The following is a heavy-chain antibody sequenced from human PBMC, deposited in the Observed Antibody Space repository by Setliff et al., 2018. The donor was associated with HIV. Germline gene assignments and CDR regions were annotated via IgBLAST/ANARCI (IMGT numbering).Heavy chain of an antibody. CDR2: IHTSGST. D-gene: IGHD6-13*01. CDR1: GGSINSDSYY. Sequence: KASETLSLTCTVFGGSINSDSYYWTWIRQPAGEGLEWIGHIHTSGSTNYNPSLKSRVTISIDTSKNQSSLKLRSATATDTALYYCARGSSSYYFLGALDSWGQGTLVTVS. CDR3: ARGSSSYYFLGALDS. J-gene: IGHJ4*02. V-gene: IGHV4-61*09.